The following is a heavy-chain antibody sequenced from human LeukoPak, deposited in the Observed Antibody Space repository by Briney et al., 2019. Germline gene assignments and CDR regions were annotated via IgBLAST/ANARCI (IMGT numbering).Heavy chain of an antibody. CDR3: AIMHGYYDGSGYWVQ. CDR2: ISPSGDRT. D-gene: IGHD3-22*01. V-gene: IGHV3-23*01. J-gene: IGHJ4*02. CDR1: GITFGSYA. Sequence: GGSLRLSCAASGITFGSYAMSWVRQAPGKGLEWVSFISPSGDRTSNADSVEGRFTISRDNPRNTLYLQMNSLRDEDTAVYYCAIMHGYYDGSGYWVQWGQGTLVTVSS.